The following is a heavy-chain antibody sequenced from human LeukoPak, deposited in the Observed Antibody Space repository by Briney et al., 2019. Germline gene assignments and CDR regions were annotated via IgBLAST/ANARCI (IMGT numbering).Heavy chain of an antibody. V-gene: IGHV4-59*01. CDR1: GGSISSYY. D-gene: IGHD3-10*01. J-gene: IGHJ6*02. Sequence: SDTLSLTCTVSGGSISSYYWSWIRQPPGKGLEWIGYIYYSGSTNYNPSLKSRVTISVDTSKNQFSLKLSSVTAADTAVYYCARDITYYGMDVWGQGTTVTVSS. CDR3: ARDITYYGMDV. CDR2: IYYSGST.